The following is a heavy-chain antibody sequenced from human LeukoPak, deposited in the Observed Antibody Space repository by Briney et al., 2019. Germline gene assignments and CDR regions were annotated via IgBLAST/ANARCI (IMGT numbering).Heavy chain of an antibody. Sequence: PSETLSLTCTVSGDSVSSSTYYWGWIRQPPGKGLEWIGSIYYNGNTNYNPSLQSRVTISVDTSKNQFSLNLNSMTAADTAVYYCARGGSGGSRGGMDVWGQGTTVTVSS. J-gene: IGHJ6*02. CDR3: ARGGSGGSRGGMDV. V-gene: IGHV4-39*01. CDR1: GDSVSSSTYY. CDR2: IYYNGNT. D-gene: IGHD2-15*01.